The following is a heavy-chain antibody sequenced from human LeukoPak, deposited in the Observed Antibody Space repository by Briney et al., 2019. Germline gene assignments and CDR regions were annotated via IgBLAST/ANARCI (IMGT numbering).Heavy chain of an antibody. D-gene: IGHD3-22*01. V-gene: IGHV4-34*01. Sequence: PSETLSLTCAVYGGSFSGYYWSWIRQPPGKGLEWIGEINHSGSTNYNPSLKSRVTISVDTSKNQFSLKLSSVTAADTAVYYCARGAHYYDSSGYLDDAFDIWGQGTMVTVSS. J-gene: IGHJ3*02. CDR3: ARGAHYYDSSGYLDDAFDI. CDR1: GGSFSGYY. CDR2: INHSGST.